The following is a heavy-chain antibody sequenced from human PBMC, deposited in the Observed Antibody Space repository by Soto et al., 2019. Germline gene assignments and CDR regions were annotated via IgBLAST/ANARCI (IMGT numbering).Heavy chain of an antibody. J-gene: IGHJ4*02. V-gene: IGHV5-51*01. CDR2: IYPGDSDT. D-gene: IGHD4-17*01. CDR3: ARLMTSATPSDS. CDR1: GYTFTNYW. Sequence: GESLKISCKASGYTFTNYWIAWVRQLPGKGLERMGIIYPGDSDTRYSPSFQGQVTVSADKSISTAYLQWSSLRASDTAMYYCARLMTSATPSDSWGQATLVTLSS.